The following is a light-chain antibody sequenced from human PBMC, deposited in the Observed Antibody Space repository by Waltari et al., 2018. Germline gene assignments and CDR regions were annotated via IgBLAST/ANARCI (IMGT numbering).Light chain of an antibody. CDR1: QSVSSN. V-gene: IGKV3D-15*03. J-gene: IGKJ1*01. Sequence: EIVMTQSPATLSVSPGERATLSCRASQSVSSNLAGYQQKPGQAPRLLIYGASVRATGIPARFSGSGSGTEFTLTISILQSEDFAVYYCQQYNNWPPWTFGQGTKVEIK. CDR3: QQYNNWPPWT. CDR2: GAS.